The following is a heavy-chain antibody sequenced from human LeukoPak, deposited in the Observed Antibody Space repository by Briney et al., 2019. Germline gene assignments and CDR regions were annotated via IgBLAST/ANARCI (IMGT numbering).Heavy chain of an antibody. J-gene: IGHJ5*02. V-gene: IGHV3-21*01. CDR1: GFTFSSYS. CDR2: ITSGSNYM. CDR3: ARDSRMNYYAS. D-gene: IGHD3-3*01. Sequence: GGSLRLSCAASGFTFSSYSMNWVRQAPGKGLEWVSSITSGSNYMYYADSVKGRFTISRDNAKNSLYLQMNSLRAEDTAVYYCARDSRMNYYASWGRGTLVTVSS.